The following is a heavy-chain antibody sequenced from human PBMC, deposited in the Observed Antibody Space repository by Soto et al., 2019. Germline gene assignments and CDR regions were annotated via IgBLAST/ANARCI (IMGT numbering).Heavy chain of an antibody. D-gene: IGHD6-13*01. CDR3: AKEGQGEQQLVPDAFDI. J-gene: IGHJ3*02. V-gene: IGHV3-23*01. CDR2: ISGSGGST. CDR1: GFTFSSYA. Sequence: GGSLRLSCAASGFTFSSYAMSWVRQAPGKGLEWVSAISGSGGSTYYADSVKGRFTISRDNSKNTLYLQMNSLRAEDTAVYYCAKEGQGEQQLVPDAFDIWGQGTMVTVSS.